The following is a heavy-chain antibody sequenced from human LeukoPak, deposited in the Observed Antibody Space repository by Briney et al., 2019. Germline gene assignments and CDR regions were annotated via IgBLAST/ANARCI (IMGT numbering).Heavy chain of an antibody. CDR2: ISVYSGNT. CDR3: ARGNFLNYDNIDY. J-gene: IGHJ4*02. CDR1: GYTFTSYG. V-gene: IGHV1-18*01. D-gene: IGHD3-22*01. Sequence: ASVKVSCKASGYTFTSYGINWVRQAPGQGLELMGWISVYSGNTNYAQRLQGRVTMTTDTSTSTAYMEVRSLRSDDTAVYYCARGNFLNYDNIDYWGQGTLVTVSS.